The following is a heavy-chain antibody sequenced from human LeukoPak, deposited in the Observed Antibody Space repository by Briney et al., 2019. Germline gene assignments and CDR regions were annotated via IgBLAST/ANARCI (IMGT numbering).Heavy chain of an antibody. D-gene: IGHD2-2*02. CDR1: GYSFPNYW. Sequence: GESLKISCKGSGYSFPNYWIGWVCQMPGKGLEWMGIIYPGDSDTRYSPSFQDQVIISVDKSISTAYLQWSSLKASDTAMYYCARGPYAYTSSATLGSYNWFDPWGQGSLVTVSS. CDR2: IYPGDSDT. J-gene: IGHJ5*02. V-gene: IGHV5-51*01. CDR3: ARGPYAYTSSATLGSYNWFDP.